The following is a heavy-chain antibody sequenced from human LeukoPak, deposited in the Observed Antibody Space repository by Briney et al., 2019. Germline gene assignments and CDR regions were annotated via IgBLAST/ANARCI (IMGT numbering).Heavy chain of an antibody. V-gene: IGHV3-23*01. CDR3: AKDQDPIYSHFDY. D-gene: IGHD2-15*01. CDR2: ISGSGGST. Sequence: PGGSLRLSCAASGFTFSSYAMRWVRQAPGKGLEWVSAISGSGGSTYYADSVKGRFTISRDNSKNTLYLQMNSLRAEDTAVYYCAKDQDPIYSHFDYWGQGTLVTVSS. CDR1: GFTFSSYA. J-gene: IGHJ4*02.